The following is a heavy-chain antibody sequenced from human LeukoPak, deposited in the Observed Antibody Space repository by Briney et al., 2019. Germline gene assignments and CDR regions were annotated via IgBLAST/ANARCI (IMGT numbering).Heavy chain of an antibody. CDR1: GGSISSSSYY. V-gene: IGHV4-39*07. D-gene: IGHD4-23*01. CDR2: IYYSGST. J-gene: IGHJ4*02. CDR3: ARVPTVVSTIFDY. Sequence: SGTLSLTCTVSGGSISSSSYYWGWIRQPPGKGLEWIGSIYYSGSTYYNPSLKSRVTISVDTSKNQFSLKLSSVTAADTAVYYCARVPTVVSTIFDYWGQGTLVTVSS.